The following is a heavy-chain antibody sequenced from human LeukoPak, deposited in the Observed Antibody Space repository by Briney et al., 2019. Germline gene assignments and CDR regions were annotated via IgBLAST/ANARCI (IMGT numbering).Heavy chain of an antibody. CDR1: GVTVSNNY. CDR3: ARNVPVTTLGY. Sequence: GGSLRLSCAASGVTVSNNYMSWVRQAPGKALEWVSVIYSGGSTYYADSVKGRFTISRDKSKNTVCLQMNSLRAEDTAVYYCARNVPVTTLGYWGQGTLVTVSS. J-gene: IGHJ4*02. D-gene: IGHD4-17*01. CDR2: IYSGGST. V-gene: IGHV3-66*01.